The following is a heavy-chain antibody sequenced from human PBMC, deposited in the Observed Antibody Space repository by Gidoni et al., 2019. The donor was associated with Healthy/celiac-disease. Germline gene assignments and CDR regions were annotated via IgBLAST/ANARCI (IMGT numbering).Heavy chain of an antibody. V-gene: IGHV3-9*01. J-gene: IGHJ6*03. Sequence: EVQLVESGGGLVQPGRSLRLSCPASAFTFADYAMHWVRQAPGKGLDWGLGISWNSGSIGYADSVKGRFTISRDNAKNSLYLQMNSLRAEDTALYYCAKDRGPVAASYYMDVWGKGTTVTVSS. CDR1: AFTFADYA. CDR3: AKDRGPVAASYYMDV. CDR2: ISWNSGSI. D-gene: IGHD6-6*01.